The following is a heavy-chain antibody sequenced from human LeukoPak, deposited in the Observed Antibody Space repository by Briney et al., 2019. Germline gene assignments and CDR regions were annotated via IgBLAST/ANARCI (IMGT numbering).Heavy chain of an antibody. J-gene: IGHJ5*02. CDR2: IYTSGST. CDR3: ARDGPSRGWYSNWFDP. CDR1: GGSISSGSYY. Sequence: PSETLSLTCTVSGGSISSGSYYWSWIRQPAGKGLEWIGRIYTSGSTNYNPSLESRVTISVDTSKNQFSLKLSSVTAADTAVYYCARDGPSRGWYSNWFDPWGQGTLVTVSS. D-gene: IGHD6-19*01. V-gene: IGHV4-61*02.